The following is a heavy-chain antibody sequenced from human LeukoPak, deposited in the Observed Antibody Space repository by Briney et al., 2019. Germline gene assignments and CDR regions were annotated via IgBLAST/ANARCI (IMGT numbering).Heavy chain of an antibody. CDR3: ARYHDFWSGYGIFDY. CDR1: GFTFSRYE. V-gene: IGHV3-48*03. J-gene: IGHJ4*02. D-gene: IGHD3-3*01. Sequence: SGGSLRLSCVASGFTFSRYEMNWVRQAPGKGLEWVSYISSSGSTIYYADSVKGRFTISRDNAKNSLYLQMNSLRAEDTAVYYCARYHDFWSGYGIFDYWGQGTLVTVSS. CDR2: ISSSGSTI.